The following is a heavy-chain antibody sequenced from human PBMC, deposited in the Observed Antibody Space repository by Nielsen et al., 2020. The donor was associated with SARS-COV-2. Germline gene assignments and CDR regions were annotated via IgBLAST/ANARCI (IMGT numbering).Heavy chain of an antibody. CDR1: GGSMSGSTYY. Sequence: SETLSPTCTVSGGSMSGSTYYWCWIRQPPGKGLEWIGSIYYGGRTYYNPSLKSRVTISADTSKNQFSLKLSSVTAADTAVYYCARPAARGYYYYYMDVWGKGTTVTVSS. J-gene: IGHJ6*03. CDR2: IYYGGRT. V-gene: IGHV4-39*01. CDR3: ARPAARGYYYYYMDV. D-gene: IGHD3-3*01.